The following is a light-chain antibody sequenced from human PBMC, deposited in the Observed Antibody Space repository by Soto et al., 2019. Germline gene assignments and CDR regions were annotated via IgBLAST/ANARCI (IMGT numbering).Light chain of an antibody. CDR1: QGIRNF. CDR3: QQLESYTST. CDR2: AAS. Sequence: DIQMTQSPSTLSASVGNIFTITCRASQGIRNFLAWYQKKTGKAPKLLIYAASTLQSGVPSRLRGSGYGTDFTITISSLKTEDFETYYCQQLESYTSTFGGGTKVDIK. J-gene: IGKJ4*01. V-gene: IGKV1-9*01.